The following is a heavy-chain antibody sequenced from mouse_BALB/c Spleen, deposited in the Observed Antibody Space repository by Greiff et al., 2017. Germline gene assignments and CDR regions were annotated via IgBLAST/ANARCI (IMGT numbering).Heavy chain of an antibody. CDR3: ARGNPWFAY. CDR2: ISYSGST. D-gene: IGHD2-1*01. Sequence: EVKLQESGPGLVKPSQSLSLTCTVTGYSITSDYAWNWIRQFPGNKLEWMGYISYSGSTSYNPSLKSRISITRDTSKNQFFLQLNSVTTEDTATYYCARGNPWFAYWGQGTLVTVSA. J-gene: IGHJ3*01. CDR1: GYSITSDYA. V-gene: IGHV3-2*02.